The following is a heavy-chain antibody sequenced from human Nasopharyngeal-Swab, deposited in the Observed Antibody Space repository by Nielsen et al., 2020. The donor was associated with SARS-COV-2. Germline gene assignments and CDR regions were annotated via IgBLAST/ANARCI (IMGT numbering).Heavy chain of an antibody. CDR2: INHSGST. J-gene: IGHJ4*02. Sequence: VRQMPGKGLEWIGEINHSGSTNYNPSLKSRVTISVDTSKNQFSLKLSSVTAADTAVYYCARGVIAAAGGDYWGQGTLVTVSS. D-gene: IGHD6-13*01. V-gene: IGHV4-34*01. CDR3: ARGVIAAAGGDY.